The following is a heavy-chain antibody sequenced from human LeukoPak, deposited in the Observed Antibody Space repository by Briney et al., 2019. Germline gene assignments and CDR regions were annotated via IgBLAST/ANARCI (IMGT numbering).Heavy chain of an antibody. Sequence: PSETLSLTCTVSGGSISRYYWSWIRQPPGKGLEWTGYIYYSGSTNYNPSLKSRVTISVDTSKNQFSLKLSSVTAADTARYYCARGAGRSYYDSSGYYLYFDYWGQGTLVTVSS. J-gene: IGHJ4*02. CDR2: IYYSGST. D-gene: IGHD3-22*01. V-gene: IGHV4-59*01. CDR1: GGSISRYY. CDR3: ARGAGRSYYDSSGYYLYFDY.